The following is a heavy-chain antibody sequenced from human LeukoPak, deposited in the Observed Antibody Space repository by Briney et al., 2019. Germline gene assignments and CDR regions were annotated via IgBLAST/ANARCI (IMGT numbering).Heavy chain of an antibody. CDR2: MNPNSGNT. J-gene: IGHJ4*02. CDR1: GYTFTSYD. CDR3: ARDIEMATINLGY. V-gene: IGHV1-8*01. Sequence: EAPVKVSCKASGYTFTSYDINWVRQATGQGLEWMGWMNPNSGNTGYTQKFQGRVTMTRNTSISTAYMELSSLRSEDTAVYYCARDIEMATINLGYWGQGTLVTVSS. D-gene: IGHD5-24*01.